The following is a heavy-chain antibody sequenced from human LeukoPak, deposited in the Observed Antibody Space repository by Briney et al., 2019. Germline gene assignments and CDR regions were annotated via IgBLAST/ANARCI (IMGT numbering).Heavy chain of an antibody. V-gene: IGHV3-30*02. D-gene: IGHD3-22*01. CDR2: IRYDGSNK. CDR3: AKKGPYYDSSGYRNTMPQFFDY. Sequence: GGSLRLTCAASGFTFSSYGMHWVRQAPGKGLEWVAFIRYDGSNKYYADSVKGRFTISRDNSKNTLYLQMNSLRAEDTAVYYCAKKGPYYDSSGYRNTMPQFFDYWWQATMVTVSS. CDR1: GFTFSSYG. J-gene: IGHJ4*02.